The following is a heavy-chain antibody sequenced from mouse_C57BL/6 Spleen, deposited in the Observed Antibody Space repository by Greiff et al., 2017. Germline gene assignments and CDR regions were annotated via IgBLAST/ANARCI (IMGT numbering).Heavy chain of an antibody. D-gene: IGHD4-1*01. J-gene: IGHJ3*01. CDR1: GYTFTSYW. CDR2: IHPNSGST. V-gene: IGHV1-64*01. CDR3: ASPSLTGGFAY. Sequence: QVQLQQPGAELVKPGASVKLSCKASGYTFTSYWMHWVKQRPGQGLEWIGMIHPNSGSTNYNEKFKSKATLTVDKSSSTAYMQLSSLTSEDSAVYYCASPSLTGGFAYWGQGTLVTVSA.